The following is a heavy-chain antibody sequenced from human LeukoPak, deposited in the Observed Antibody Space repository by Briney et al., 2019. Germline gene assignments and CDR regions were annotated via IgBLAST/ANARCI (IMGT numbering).Heavy chain of an antibody. CDR1: GDSVSTYY. V-gene: IGHV4-59*02. CDR3: ARTGSTVTMLYPFDH. J-gene: IGHJ4*02. Sequence: SSETLSLTCTVSGDSVSTYYWSWIRQPPGKGLEWIGYISYSGSTNYNPSLKSRVTISVDTSKNQFSLKLSSVTAADTAVYYCARTGSTVTMLYPFDHWGQGTLVTVSS. D-gene: IGHD4-17*01. CDR2: ISYSGST.